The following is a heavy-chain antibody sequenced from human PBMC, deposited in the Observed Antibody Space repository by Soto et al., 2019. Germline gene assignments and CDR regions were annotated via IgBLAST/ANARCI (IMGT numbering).Heavy chain of an antibody. V-gene: IGHV3-11*06. Sequence: GGSLRLACAASGVTFSDYYMSWIRQAPGKGLEWVSYISSSSSYTNYADSVKGRFTISRDNAKNSLYLQMNSLRAEDTAVYYCARAVNPVDFWSGPTLYYDYWGQGTLVTVSS. D-gene: IGHD3-3*01. CDR3: ARAVNPVDFWSGPTLYYDY. CDR1: GVTFSDYY. CDR2: ISSSSSYT. J-gene: IGHJ4*02.